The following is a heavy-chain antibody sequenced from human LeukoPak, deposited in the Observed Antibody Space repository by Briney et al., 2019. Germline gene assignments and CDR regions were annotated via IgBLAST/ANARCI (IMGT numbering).Heavy chain of an antibody. CDR2: SGSSSSYT. CDR1: GFTLIDYY. J-gene: IGHJ4*02. Sequence: GRSLRLSCAASGFTLIDYYVSSIRQAPGKGLEWVGYSGSSSSYTNYADAVKGRFTISRDNAKNSVHLQMNGLRAEDKAVYYCARGTAPSADYWGQGTLVIVSS. V-gene: IGHV3-11*05. D-gene: IGHD2-21*02. CDR3: ARGTAPSADY.